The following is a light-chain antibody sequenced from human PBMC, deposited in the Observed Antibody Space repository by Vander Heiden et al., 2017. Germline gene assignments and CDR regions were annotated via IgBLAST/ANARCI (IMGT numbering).Light chain of an antibody. CDR3: QQRDTWRKT. CDR2: DAS. V-gene: IGKV3-11*01. Sequence: EIVLTQPPTTLSLSPGERATLSCRASQYVSNLLAWYQQKPGQPPRLLIYDASNRATGLPARFSGSASGTDFTLTINILDPEDSAVYYCQQRDTWRKTFGQGTKVEIK. J-gene: IGKJ1*01. CDR1: QYVSNL.